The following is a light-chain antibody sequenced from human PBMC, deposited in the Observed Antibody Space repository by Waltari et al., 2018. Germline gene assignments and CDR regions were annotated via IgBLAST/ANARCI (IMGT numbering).Light chain of an antibody. V-gene: IGKV3-20*01. Sequence: CRASQSVTSISLTWYQQKLGRAPRLLIYGTSSRATGIPNRFSGSGSGTDFTRTISRLEPEDFAVYYCQQYDGEVVTFGGGTKVEI. CDR3: QQYDGEVVT. CDR2: GTS. J-gene: IGKJ4*01. CDR1: QSVTSIS.